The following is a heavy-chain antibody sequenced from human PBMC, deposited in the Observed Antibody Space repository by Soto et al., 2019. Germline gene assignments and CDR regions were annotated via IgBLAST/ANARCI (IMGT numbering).Heavy chain of an antibody. Sequence: SVKVSCKASGFTFTSSAVQWVRQARGQRLEWIGWIVVGSGNTNYAQKFQERVTITRDMSTSTAYMELSSLRSEDTAVYYCAAENYPLTEEYQPLLDTDRRDRDWFDPWG. D-gene: IGHD2-2*01. CDR2: IVVGSGNT. CDR3: AAENYPLTEEYQPLLDTDRRDRDWFDP. CDR1: GFTFTSSA. J-gene: IGHJ5*02. V-gene: IGHV1-58*01.